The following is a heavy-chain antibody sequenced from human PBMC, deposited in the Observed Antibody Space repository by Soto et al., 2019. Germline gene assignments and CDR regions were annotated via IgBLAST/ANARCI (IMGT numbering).Heavy chain of an antibody. CDR3: ARGAIDRAVDY. V-gene: IGHV3-7*01. CDR2: IKQDGSEK. D-gene: IGHD3-22*01. J-gene: IGHJ4*02. CDR1: GLPFGAPG. Sequence: VGSLRLPYAASGLPFGAPGKAWVRQAPGKGLEWVADIKQDGSEKNYVDSVKGRVTISRDDAKNSLYLQMNSLRAVDVAVYYCARGAIDRAVDYWGMGSLVTVS.